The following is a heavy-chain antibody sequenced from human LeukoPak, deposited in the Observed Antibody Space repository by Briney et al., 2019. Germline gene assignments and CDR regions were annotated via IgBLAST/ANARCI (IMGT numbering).Heavy chain of an antibody. CDR3: AGTDTSGYDRFDY. CDR1: GGSISSYD. Sequence: SETLSLTCTVSGGSISSYDWNWIRQPAGKGLEWIGRIYTSGNTNYSPSLKSRVTISVDKSKNQFSLKLSSVTAADTAVYYCAGTDTSGYDRFDYWGQGALATVSS. CDR2: IYTSGNT. J-gene: IGHJ4*02. D-gene: IGHD3-22*01. V-gene: IGHV4-4*07.